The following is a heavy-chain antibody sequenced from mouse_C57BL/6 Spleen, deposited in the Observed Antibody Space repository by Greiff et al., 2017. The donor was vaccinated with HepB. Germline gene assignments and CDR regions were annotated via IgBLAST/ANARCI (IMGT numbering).Heavy chain of an antibody. V-gene: IGHV1-82*01. CDR3: ARYYYGSSYDYFDY. CDR1: GYAFSSSW. CDR2: IYPGDGDT. D-gene: IGHD1-1*01. Sequence: VKLMESGPELVKPGASVKISCTASGYAFSSSWMNWVKQRPGKGLEWIGRIYPGDGDTNYNGKFKGKATLTADKSSSTAYMQLSSLTSEDSAVYFCARYYYGSSYDYFDYWGQGTTLTVSS. J-gene: IGHJ2*01.